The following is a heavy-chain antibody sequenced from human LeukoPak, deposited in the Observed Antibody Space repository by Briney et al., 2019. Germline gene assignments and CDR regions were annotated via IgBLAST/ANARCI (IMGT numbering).Heavy chain of an antibody. J-gene: IGHJ4*02. Sequence: GGSLRLSCAASGFTFSSSWMHWVRQAPEKGLVWVSRINSDGSSTSYADSVKGRFTISRDNAKNSLYLQMNSLRAEDTALYYCAKVRGYPYYYFDYWGQGTLVTVSS. V-gene: IGHV3-74*01. CDR2: INSDGSST. CDR1: GFTFSSSW. D-gene: IGHD3-22*01. CDR3: AKVRGYPYYYFDY.